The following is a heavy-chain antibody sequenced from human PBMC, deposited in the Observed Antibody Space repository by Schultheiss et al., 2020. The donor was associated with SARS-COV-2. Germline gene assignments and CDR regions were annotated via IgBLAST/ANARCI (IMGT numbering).Heavy chain of an antibody. Sequence: GSLRLSCTVSGGSISSYYWSWIRQPPGKGLEWIGYIYYSGSTNYNPSLKSRVTISVDTSKNQFSLKLSSVTAADTAVYYCARGGAVTGSYFDYWGQGTLVTVSS. J-gene: IGHJ4*02. CDR3: ARGGAVTGSYFDY. CDR1: GGSISSYY. V-gene: IGHV4-59*01. D-gene: IGHD3-16*02. CDR2: IYYSGST.